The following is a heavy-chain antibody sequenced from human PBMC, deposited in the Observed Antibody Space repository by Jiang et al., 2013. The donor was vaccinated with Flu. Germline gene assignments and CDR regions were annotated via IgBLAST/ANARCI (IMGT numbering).Heavy chain of an antibody. D-gene: IGHD1-26*01. CDR1: GGSISSYY. CDR2: IYTSGST. Sequence: SETLSLTCTVSGGSISSYYWNWIRQPAGKGLEWIGRIYTSGSTNYNPSLKSRVTMSVDTSKKQFSLKLNSVTAADTAVYYCARGGYLSGSYWVDYWGQGTLVTVSS. CDR3: ARGGYLSGSYWVDY. V-gene: IGHV4-4*07. J-gene: IGHJ4*02.